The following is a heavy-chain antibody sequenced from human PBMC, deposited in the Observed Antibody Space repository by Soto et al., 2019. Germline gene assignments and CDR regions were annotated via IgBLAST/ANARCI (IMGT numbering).Heavy chain of an antibody. CDR3: ARTSGTYSRYYFEY. CDR1: GGSISSGDHY. V-gene: IGHV4-30-4*01. J-gene: IGHJ4*02. D-gene: IGHD2-15*01. CDR2: IFYSGCT. Sequence: QVQLQESGPGLVKPSQTLSLTCTVSGGSISSGDHYWNWIRQPPGKGLEGIGYIFYSGCTYYNPSLGSRVTIAVDTSKNQFSLKLSSVTAADTAVYYCARTSGTYSRYYFEYWGQGTLVTVSS.